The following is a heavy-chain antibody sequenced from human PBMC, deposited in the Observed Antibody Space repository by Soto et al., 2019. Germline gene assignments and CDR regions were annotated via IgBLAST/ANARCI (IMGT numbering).Heavy chain of an antibody. CDR2: IYYSGST. CDR1: GGSISSGDYY. CDR3: ARGAPPRYFDWLLPATDYGMDV. Sequence: SETLSLTCTVSGGSISSGDYYWSWIRQPPGKGLEWIGYIYYSGSTYYNPSLKSRVTISVDTSKNQFSLKLSSVTAADTAVYYCARGAPPRYFDWLLPATDYGMDVWGQGTTVTVSS. D-gene: IGHD3-9*01. J-gene: IGHJ6*02. V-gene: IGHV4-30-4*01.